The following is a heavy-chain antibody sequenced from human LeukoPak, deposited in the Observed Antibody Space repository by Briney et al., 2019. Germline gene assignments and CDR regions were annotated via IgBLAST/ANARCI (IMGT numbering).Heavy chain of an antibody. J-gene: IGHJ4*02. CDR2: INPDSGGT. V-gene: IGHV1-2*02. CDR1: GYTFTGYY. D-gene: IGHD5-18*01. Sequence: ASVKVSCKASGYTFTGYYMHWMRQAPGQGLEWMGWINPDSGGTNYAPKFQGRVTMTRDTSISTAYMDLSRLISDDTAIYYCARGDVRGYSYGYFDHWGQGTLVTVSS. CDR3: ARGDVRGYSYGYFDH.